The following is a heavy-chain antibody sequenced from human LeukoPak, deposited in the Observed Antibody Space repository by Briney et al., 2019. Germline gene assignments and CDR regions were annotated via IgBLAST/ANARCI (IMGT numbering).Heavy chain of an antibody. CDR3: ARRRFYGSGTFYSNSYYGLDV. V-gene: IGHV5-51*01. Sequence: GESLKISCVGSGYSFTSYWIGWVRQMPGRGLEWMGIIYPGDSDVKYSPSFQGQVTISVDKSVTTAYLQWSSLKASDTGIYYCARRRFYGSGTFYSNSYYGLDVWGQGTTVTVSS. J-gene: IGHJ6*02. CDR2: IYPGDSDV. CDR1: GYSFTSYW. D-gene: IGHD3-10*01.